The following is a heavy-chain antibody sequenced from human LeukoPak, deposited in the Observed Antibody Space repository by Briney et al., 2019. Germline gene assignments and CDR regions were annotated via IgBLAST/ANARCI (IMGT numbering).Heavy chain of an antibody. CDR3: ARDDYDILTGIKILCAFDI. Sequence: SVKVSCKASGGTFSSYAISWVRQAPGQGLEWMGGIIPIFGTSNYAQKFQGRVTITADESTSTAYMELSSLRSEDTAVYYCARDDYDILTGIKILCAFDIWGQGTMVTVSS. CDR2: IIPIFGTS. D-gene: IGHD3-9*01. V-gene: IGHV1-69*13. J-gene: IGHJ3*02. CDR1: GGTFSSYA.